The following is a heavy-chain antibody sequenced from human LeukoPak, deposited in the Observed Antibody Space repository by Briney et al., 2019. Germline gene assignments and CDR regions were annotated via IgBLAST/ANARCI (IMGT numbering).Heavy chain of an antibody. Sequence: PGGSLRLSCAVSGFTFSSYWMAWVRQAPGKGLEWVANMKQDGSAKHYADSVKGRFTISRDNAKKSLYLQMNSLRAEDKAVYYCARDQGGALDFWGLGSLVTVSS. D-gene: IGHD3-16*01. CDR3: ARDQGGALDF. J-gene: IGHJ4*02. CDR1: GFTFSSYW. CDR2: MKQDGSAK. V-gene: IGHV3-7*01.